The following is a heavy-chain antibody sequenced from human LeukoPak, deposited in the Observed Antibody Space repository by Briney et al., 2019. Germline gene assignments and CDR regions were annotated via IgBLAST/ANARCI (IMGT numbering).Heavy chain of an antibody. Sequence: SETLSLICAVYGGSFSDHYWSWIRQPPGKGLEWIGEINHSGSTNYNPALTSRVTILVDTSKNQFSLRLSSVTAADTAVYYCARTILSRGSYCYGMDVWGQGTTVTVSS. CDR1: GGSFSDHY. CDR2: INHSGST. D-gene: IGHD3-9*01. J-gene: IGHJ6*02. CDR3: ARTILSRGSYCYGMDV. V-gene: IGHV4-34*01.